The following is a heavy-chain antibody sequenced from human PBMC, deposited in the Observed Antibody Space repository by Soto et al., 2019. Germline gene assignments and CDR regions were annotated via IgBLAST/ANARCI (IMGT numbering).Heavy chain of an antibody. CDR2: ISVHSGKT. V-gene: IGHV1-18*01. D-gene: IGHD3-3*01. CDR1: GYTLTSYG. Sequence: XSVTVDCTTSGYTLTSYGVTWVRRAPGQGLEWMAWISVHSGKTKFAESLRGRVTLTTDTSTSTAYMELRSLRSDDTAVYDCPRYDFGVALFYYHGMHVCSQRTTDTVSS. J-gene: IGHJ6*02. CDR3: PRYDFGVALFYYHGMHV.